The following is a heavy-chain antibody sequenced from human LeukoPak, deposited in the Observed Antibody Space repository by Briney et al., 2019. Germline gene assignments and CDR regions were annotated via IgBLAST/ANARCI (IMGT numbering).Heavy chain of an antibody. J-gene: IGHJ4*02. D-gene: IGHD3-22*01. CDR1: GFTFSSYE. CDR2: ISSSGSTI. CDR3: ATLPYYYDSRGSYYFDY. V-gene: IGHV3-48*03. Sequence: GGSLRLSCAASGFTFSSYEMNWVRQAPGKGLEWVSYISSSGSTIYYADSVKGRFTISRDNAKNSLYLQMNSLRVEDTAVYYCATLPYYYDSRGSYYFDYWGQGTLVTVSS.